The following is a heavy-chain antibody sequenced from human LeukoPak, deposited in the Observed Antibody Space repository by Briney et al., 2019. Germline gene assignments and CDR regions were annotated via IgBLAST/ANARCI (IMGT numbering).Heavy chain of an antibody. J-gene: IGHJ6*02. CDR3: TRHAHGSGSYYPSYYYGMDV. D-gene: IGHD3-10*01. CDR2: IRSKANSYAT. CDR1: GFTFSGSA. V-gene: IGHV3-73*01. Sequence: PGGSLRLSCAASGFTFSGSAMHWVRQASGKGLEWVGRIRSKANSYATAYAASVKGRFTISRDDSKNTAYLQMNSLKTEDTAVYYCTRHAHGSGSYYPSYYYGMDVWGQGTTVTVSS.